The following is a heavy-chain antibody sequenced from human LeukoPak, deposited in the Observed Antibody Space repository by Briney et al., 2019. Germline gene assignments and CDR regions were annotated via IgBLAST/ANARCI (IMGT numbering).Heavy chain of an antibody. CDR1: GYTFTSYG. Sequence: ASVKVSCKASGYTFTSYGISWVRQAPGQGLEWMGWINAYNGKTNYAQKLQGRVTMTTDTSTSTAYMELRSLRSDDTAVYYCAREAIYYDSSGYYDFDYWGQGTLVTVSS. CDR3: AREAIYYDSSGYYDFDY. J-gene: IGHJ4*02. V-gene: IGHV1-18*01. D-gene: IGHD3-22*01. CDR2: INAYNGKT.